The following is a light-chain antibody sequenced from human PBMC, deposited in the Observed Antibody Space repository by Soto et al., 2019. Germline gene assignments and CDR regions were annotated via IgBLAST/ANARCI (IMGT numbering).Light chain of an antibody. V-gene: IGKV3-20*01. Sequence: EIVMTQSPATLSVSPGERATLSCRASQSVSSKIAWYQQKPGQAPRLLIYGASSRATGIPDRFSGSGSGTDFTLTISRLEPEDFAVYYCQQYGSSKWTFGQGTKVDIK. CDR1: QSVSSK. CDR2: GAS. CDR3: QQYGSSKWT. J-gene: IGKJ1*01.